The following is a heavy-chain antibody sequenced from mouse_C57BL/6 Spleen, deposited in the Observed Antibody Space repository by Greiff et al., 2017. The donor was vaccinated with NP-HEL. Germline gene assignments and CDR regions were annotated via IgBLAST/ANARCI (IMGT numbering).Heavy chain of an antibody. Sequence: VQLQQSGGGLVKPGGSLKLSCAASGFTFSSYAMSWVRQTPEKRLEWVATISDGGSYTYYPDNVKGRFTISRDNAKNNLYLQMSHLKSEDTAMYYCARDWYYYGSRGGYFDVWGTGTTVTVSS. CDR2: ISDGGSYT. J-gene: IGHJ1*03. CDR3: ARDWYYYGSRGGYFDV. CDR1: GFTFSSYA. V-gene: IGHV5-4*01. D-gene: IGHD1-1*01.